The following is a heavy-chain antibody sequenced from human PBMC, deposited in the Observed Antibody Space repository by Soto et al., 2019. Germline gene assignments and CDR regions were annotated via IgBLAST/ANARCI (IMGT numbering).Heavy chain of an antibody. J-gene: IGHJ5*02. D-gene: IGHD2-2*01. Sequence: QVQLQESGPGLVKPSETLSLTCTVSGGSVSSGSYYWSWIRQPPGKGLEWIGSIYYSGSTYYNPSLKSRVTISVDTSKNQFSLKLSSVTAADTAVYYCARGYCSSTSCNPFDPWGQGTLVTVSS. CDR2: IYYSGST. V-gene: IGHV4-39*01. CDR3: ARGYCSSTSCNPFDP. CDR1: GGSVSSGSYY.